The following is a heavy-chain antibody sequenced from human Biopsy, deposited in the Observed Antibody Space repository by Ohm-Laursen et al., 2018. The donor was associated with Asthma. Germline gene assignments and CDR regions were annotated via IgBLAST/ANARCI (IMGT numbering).Heavy chain of an antibody. CDR2: VNSVFGTT. CDR3: ARKAGSCISRTCYSLDF. V-gene: IGHV1-69*13. J-gene: IGHJ4*02. Sequence: ASVKVSCKSLGGTFNTYVIGWVRQAPGQGLEWMGGVNSVFGTTTYSQKFQDRVTITADDSTSTVYMELSSLRSEDTAVYYCARKAGSCISRTCYSLDFWGQGTLVTVSS. D-gene: IGHD2-2*01. CDR1: GGTFNTYV.